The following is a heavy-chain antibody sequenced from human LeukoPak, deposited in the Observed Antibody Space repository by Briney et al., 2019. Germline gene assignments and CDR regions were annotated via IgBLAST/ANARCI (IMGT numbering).Heavy chain of an antibody. CDR3: ARGPYYYDSIRRSDP. CDR1: GGSFSGYY. D-gene: IGHD3-22*01. V-gene: IGHV4-34*01. J-gene: IGHJ5*02. CDR2: INHSGST. Sequence: SETLSLTCAVYGGSFSGYYWSWIRQPPGKGLEWIGEINHSGSTNYNPSLKSRVTISVDTSKNQFSLKLSSVTAADTAVYYCARGPYYYDSIRRSDPWGQGTLVTVSS.